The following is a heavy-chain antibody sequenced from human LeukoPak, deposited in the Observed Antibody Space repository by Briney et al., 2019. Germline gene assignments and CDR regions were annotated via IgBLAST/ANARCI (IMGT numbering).Heavy chain of an antibody. V-gene: IGHV5-51*01. D-gene: IGHD6-19*01. J-gene: IGHJ4*02. CDR3: ARQRRSSGWSNDY. CDR2: IYPDDSDT. CDR1: GYSFTSYW. Sequence: GESLKICCKGSGYSFTSYWIAWVRQMPGKGLEWMGIIYPDDSDTRYSPSFQGQVTITADKSISTAYLQWSSLKASDNAMYYCARQRRSSGWSNDYWGQGTLVTVSS.